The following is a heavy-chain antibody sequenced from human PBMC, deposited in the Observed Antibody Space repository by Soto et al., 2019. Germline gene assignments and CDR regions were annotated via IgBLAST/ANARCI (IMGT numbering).Heavy chain of an antibody. J-gene: IGHJ4*02. CDR3: SADLPDWGAYAFDY. Sequence: EVQLVESGGGLVEPGGSLRLSCAASGFTFNGAWMNWVRQGRGKGLEWVGRVKSKFDGGTIDYAAPVKGRFTISRDDSRNTVYLQMNSLSTEDTSMYYCSADLPDWGAYAFDYWGQGALVTVSS. D-gene: IGHD3-16*01. CDR2: VKSKFDGGTI. V-gene: IGHV3-15*07. CDR1: GFTFNGAW.